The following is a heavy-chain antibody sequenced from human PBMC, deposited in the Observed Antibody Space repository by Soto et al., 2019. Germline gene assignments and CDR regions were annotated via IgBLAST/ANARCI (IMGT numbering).Heavy chain of an antibody. CDR3: AKDPFWSGYYGHLDY. CDR2: ISYDGSNK. Sequence: QVQLVESGGGVVQPGRSLRLSCAASGFTFSSYGMHWVRQAPGKGLEWVAVISYDGSNKYYADSVKGRFTISRDNSKNTLYLQMNRLRAEDTAVYYCAKDPFWSGYYGHLDYWGQGTLVTVSS. CDR1: GFTFSSYG. J-gene: IGHJ4*02. V-gene: IGHV3-30*18. D-gene: IGHD3-3*01.